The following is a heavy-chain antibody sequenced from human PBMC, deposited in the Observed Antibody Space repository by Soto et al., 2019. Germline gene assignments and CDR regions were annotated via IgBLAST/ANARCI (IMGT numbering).Heavy chain of an antibody. V-gene: IGHV1-3*05. CDR1: GYTFTGYA. CDR3: ARAVAVPADFDY. D-gene: IGHD6-19*01. J-gene: IGHJ4*02. CDR2: INVGNGNT. Sequence: QVQVVQSGAEEKKPGASVKVSCTASGYTFTGYAMHWVRQAPGQRLKWWGGINVGNGNTKYSQRFQGRVTITRDTSASTAYMELSSLRSEDTAVYYCARAVAVPADFDYWGQGTLVTVSS.